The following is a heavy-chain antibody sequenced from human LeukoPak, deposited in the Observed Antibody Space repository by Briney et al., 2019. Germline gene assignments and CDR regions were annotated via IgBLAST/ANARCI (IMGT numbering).Heavy chain of an antibody. J-gene: IGHJ3*02. V-gene: IGHV1-69*04. D-gene: IGHD3-22*01. CDR3: ARDLHDSSGYFRALSAFDI. CDR1: GYTFTTYA. Sequence: ASVKVSCKASGYTFTTYAISWVRQAPGQGLEWMGRIIPILGIANYAQKFQGRVTITADKSTSTAYMELSSLRSEDTAVYYCARDLHDSSGYFRALSAFDIWGQGTMVTVSS. CDR2: IIPILGIA.